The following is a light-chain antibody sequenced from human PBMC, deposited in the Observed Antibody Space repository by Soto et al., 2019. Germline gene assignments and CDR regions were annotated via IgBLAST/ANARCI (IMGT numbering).Light chain of an antibody. CDR2: DVS. CDR3: SSYATGGSYV. CDR1: SSDVGGYNS. Sequence: QSALTPPASVSGSPGQSIAISCTGTSSDVGGYNSVSWYQQQPGKAPKLLIYDVSNRPSGVSNRFSGSKSGNTASLTISGLQAEDEADYYCSSYATGGSYVFGTGTKLTVL. J-gene: IGLJ1*01. V-gene: IGLV2-14*01.